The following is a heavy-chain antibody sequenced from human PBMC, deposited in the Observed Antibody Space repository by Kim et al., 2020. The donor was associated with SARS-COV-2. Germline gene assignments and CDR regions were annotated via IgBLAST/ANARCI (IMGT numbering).Heavy chain of an antibody. Sequence: SETLSLTCAVSGGSISSSNWWSWVRQPPGKGLEWIGEIYHSGSTNYNPSLKSRVTISVDKSKNQFSLKLSSVTAAYTAVYYCATSGPPTSHWFDPWCQGTLVTVSS. CDR2: IYHSGST. J-gene: IGHJ5*02. CDR3: ATSGPPTSHWFDP. CDR1: GGSISSSNW. V-gene: IGHV4-4*02.